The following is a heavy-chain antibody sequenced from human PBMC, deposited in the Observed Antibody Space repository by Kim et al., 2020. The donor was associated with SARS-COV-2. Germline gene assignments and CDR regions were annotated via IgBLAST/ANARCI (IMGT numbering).Heavy chain of an antibody. CDR3: ASGGYCSGGSCFPSSWFDP. V-gene: IGHV3-30*04. D-gene: IGHD2-15*01. J-gene: IGHJ5*02. CDR2: ISYDGSNK. Sequence: GGSLRLSCAASGFTFSSYAMHWVRQAPGKGLEWVAVISYDGSNKYYADSVKGRFTISRDNSKNTLYLQMNSLRAEDTAVYYCASGGYCSGGSCFPSSWFDPWGQGTLVTVSS. CDR1: GFTFSSYA.